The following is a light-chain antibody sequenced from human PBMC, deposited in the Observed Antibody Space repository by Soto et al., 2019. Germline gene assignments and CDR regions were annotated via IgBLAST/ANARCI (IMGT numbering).Light chain of an antibody. CDR2: EVY. J-gene: IGLJ2*01. V-gene: IGLV2-8*01. CDR1: SSDVGGYNY. CDR3: SSYAASDSSVV. Sequence: QSALTQPPSASGSPGQSVTISCTGTSSDVGGYNYVSWYQHHPDKAPKLIIYEVYKRPSGVPDRFSGSKSGNTASLTVSGLQAEDEAEYYCSSYAASDSSVVFGGGTKVTVL.